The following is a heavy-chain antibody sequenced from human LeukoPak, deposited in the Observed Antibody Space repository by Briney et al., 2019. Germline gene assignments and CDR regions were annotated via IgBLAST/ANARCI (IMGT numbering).Heavy chain of an antibody. CDR3: ARDFGVANRHAFDI. J-gene: IGHJ3*02. Sequence: PGGSLRLSCAASGFTFSSYSMNWVRQAPGKGLEWVSSISSSSSYIYYADSVKGRFTISRDNAKNSLYLQMNSLRAEDTAVYYCARDFGVANRHAFDIWGQGTMVTVSS. D-gene: IGHD3-3*01. CDR1: GFTFSSYS. CDR2: ISSSSSYI. V-gene: IGHV3-21*01.